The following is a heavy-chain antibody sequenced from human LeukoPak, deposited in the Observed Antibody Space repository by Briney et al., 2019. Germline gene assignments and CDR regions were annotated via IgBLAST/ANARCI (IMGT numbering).Heavy chain of an antibody. CDR2: IYYSGNT. CDR1: AGSISSSSYY. D-gene: IGHD1-26*01. CDR3: ARAFGTYEYFFDY. J-gene: IGHJ4*02. Sequence: SETLSLTCIVSAGSISSSSYYWGWIRQPPGKGLEWIGSIYYSGNTYYNPSLKSRVTISVDTSKNQFSLKLSSVTAADTAVYYCARAFGTYEYFFDYWGQGTLVPVSS. V-gene: IGHV4-39*07.